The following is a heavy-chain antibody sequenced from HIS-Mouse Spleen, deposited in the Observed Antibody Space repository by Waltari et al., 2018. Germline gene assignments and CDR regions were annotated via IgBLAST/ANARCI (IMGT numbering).Heavy chain of an antibody. D-gene: IGHD6-13*01. Sequence: QLQLQESGPGLVKPSETLSLTCTVSVGPISLSSYHWAWIRQPPGKGLAWIGSIYYSGSTYYNPSLKSRVTISVDTSKNQFSLKLSSVTAADTAVYYCAREIPYSSSWYDWYFDLWGRGTLVTVSS. CDR2: IYYSGST. CDR3: AREIPYSSSWYDWYFDL. J-gene: IGHJ2*01. CDR1: VGPISLSSYH. V-gene: IGHV4-39*07.